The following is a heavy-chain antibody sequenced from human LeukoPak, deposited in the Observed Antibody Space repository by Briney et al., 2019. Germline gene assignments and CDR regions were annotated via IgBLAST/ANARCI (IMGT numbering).Heavy chain of an antibody. CDR2: INHSRST. J-gene: IGHJ6*04. V-gene: IGHV4-34*01. Sequence: PSETLSLTCAVYGGSFSGYYWSWIRQPPGKGLEWIGEINHSRSTNYNPSLKSRVTISVDTSKNQFSLKLSSVTAADTAVYYCARGGYCSSTSCYKNGMDVWGKGTTVTVSS. CDR3: ARGGYCSSTSCYKNGMDV. CDR1: GGSFSGYY. D-gene: IGHD2-2*02.